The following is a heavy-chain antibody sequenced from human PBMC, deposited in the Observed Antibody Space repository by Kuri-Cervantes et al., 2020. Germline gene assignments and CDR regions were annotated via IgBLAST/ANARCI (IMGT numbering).Heavy chain of an antibody. CDR2: ISSSSNYI. CDR1: GFTFSSYT. J-gene: IGHJ3*02. Sequence: GGSLRLSCAASGFTFSSYTMNWVRQAPGKGLEWVSSISSSSNYIYYADSVMGRFTISRVNAKNSLYLQMNSLRAEDTAVYYCARDVRLFDIWGQGTMVTVSS. CDR3: ARDVRLFDI. V-gene: IGHV3-21*01.